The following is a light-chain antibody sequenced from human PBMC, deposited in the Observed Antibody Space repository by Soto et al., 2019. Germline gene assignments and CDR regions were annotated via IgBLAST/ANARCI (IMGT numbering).Light chain of an antibody. CDR3: SSYTSSSTYV. CDR1: SCDVGSYSR. Sequence: QSALTQPPSMSGSPGQSVTISCTGTSCDVGSYSRVSWYQQPPGTAPKVMIYDVSNRPSGVPDRFSGSKSGNTASLTISGLQAEDESDYYCSSYTSSSTYVFGTGTKVTVL. CDR2: DVS. V-gene: IGLV2-18*02. J-gene: IGLJ1*01.